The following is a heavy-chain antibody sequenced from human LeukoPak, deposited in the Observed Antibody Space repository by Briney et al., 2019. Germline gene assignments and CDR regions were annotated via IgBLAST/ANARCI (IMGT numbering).Heavy chain of an antibody. CDR3: ARDSQQLVRWWFDP. J-gene: IGHJ5*02. CDR2: ISGSGGST. D-gene: IGHD6-13*01. CDR1: GFTFSSYA. V-gene: IGHV3-23*01. Sequence: GGSLRLSCAASGFTFSSYAMSWVRQAPGKGLEWVSAISGSGGSTYYADSVKGRFTISRDNSKNTLYLQMNSLRAEDTAVYYCARDSQQLVRWWFDPWGQGTLVTVSS.